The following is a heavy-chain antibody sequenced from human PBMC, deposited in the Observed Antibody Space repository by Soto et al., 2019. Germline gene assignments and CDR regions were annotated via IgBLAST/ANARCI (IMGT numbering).Heavy chain of an antibody. CDR3: ARDSRYSGYDWRYYYGMDV. CDR1: GGSISSYY. CDR2: IYYSGST. D-gene: IGHD5-12*01. V-gene: IGHV4-59*01. Sequence: WETLSLTCTVSGGSISSYYWSWIRQPPGKGLEWIGYIYYSGSTNYNPSLKSRVTISVDTSKNHFSLKLSSVTAADTAVYYCARDSRYSGYDWRYYYGMDVWGQGTTVTVS. J-gene: IGHJ6*02.